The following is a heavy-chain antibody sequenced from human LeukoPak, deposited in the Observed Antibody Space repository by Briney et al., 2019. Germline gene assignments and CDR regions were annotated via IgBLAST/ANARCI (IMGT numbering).Heavy chain of an antibody. CDR3: ARGSEEMTTVTEHPKSCYFDY. Sequence: SETLSLTCAVYGGSFSGYYWSWIRQPPGKGLEWIGEVNHSGSTNYNPSLKSRVTMSVDTSKNQFSLKLNSVTAADTAVYYCARGSEEMTTVTEHPKSCYFDYWGQGTLVTVSS. CDR1: GGSFSGYY. V-gene: IGHV4-34*01. J-gene: IGHJ4*02. CDR2: VNHSGST. D-gene: IGHD4-17*01.